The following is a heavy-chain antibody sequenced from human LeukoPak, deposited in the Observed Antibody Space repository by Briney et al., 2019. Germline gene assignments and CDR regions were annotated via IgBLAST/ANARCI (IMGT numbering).Heavy chain of an antibody. D-gene: IGHD3-10*01. Sequence: SETLSLTCTVSGGSISTYYWSWIRQPPGKGLEWIGYVYYSGSTNYNPSLMGRVTMSVDTSKNQFSLKLSSVTAADTAVYYCASWGITMVRGVIISYFDYWGQGTLVTVSS. V-gene: IGHV4-59*08. CDR2: VYYSGST. CDR3: ASWGITMVRGVIISYFDY. CDR1: GGSISTYY. J-gene: IGHJ4*02.